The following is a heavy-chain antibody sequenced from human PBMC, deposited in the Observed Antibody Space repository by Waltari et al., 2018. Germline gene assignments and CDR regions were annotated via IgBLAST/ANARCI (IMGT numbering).Heavy chain of an antibody. V-gene: IGHV1-24*01. CDR3: ATGSYSSGWYRSVGDY. Sequence: QVQLVQSGAEVKKPGASVKVSCKVSGYTLTELSMHWVRQAPGKELEWMGGFDHEDGETIYAQKFQGRVTMTEDTSTNTAYMELDSLRSEDTAVYYCATGSYSSGWYRSVGDYWGQGTLVTVSS. D-gene: IGHD6-19*01. CDR2: FDHEDGET. CDR1: GYTLTELS. J-gene: IGHJ4*02.